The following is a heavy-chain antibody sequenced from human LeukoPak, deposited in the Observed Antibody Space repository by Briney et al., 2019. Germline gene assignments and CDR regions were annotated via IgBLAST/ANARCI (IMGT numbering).Heavy chain of an antibody. CDR3: AREKPYYYYGMDV. CDR1: GFTFSSYA. Sequence: PGGSLRLSCAASGFTFSSYAMHWVRQAPGKGLEWVAVISYDGSNKYYADSVKGRFTISRDNSKNTLYLQMNSLRAEDTAVYYCAREKPYYYYGMDVWGQGTTVTVSS. CDR2: ISYDGSNK. V-gene: IGHV3-30-3*01. J-gene: IGHJ6*02.